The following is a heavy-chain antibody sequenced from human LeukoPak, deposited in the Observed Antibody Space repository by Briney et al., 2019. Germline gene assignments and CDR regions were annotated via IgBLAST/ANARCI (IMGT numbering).Heavy chain of an antibody. CDR3: ARQNPYSGSYYGYYYYYMDV. Sequence: SETLSLTCTVSGGSISSSSYYWGWIRQPPGKGLEWIGSIYYSGSTYYNPSLKSRVTISVDTSKNQFSLKLSSVTAADTAVYYCARQNPYSGSYYGYYYYYMDVWGKGTTVTISS. CDR1: GGSISSSSYY. V-gene: IGHV4-39*01. CDR2: IYYSGST. J-gene: IGHJ6*03. D-gene: IGHD1-26*01.